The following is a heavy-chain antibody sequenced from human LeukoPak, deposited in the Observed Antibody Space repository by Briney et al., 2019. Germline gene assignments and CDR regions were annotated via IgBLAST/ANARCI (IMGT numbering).Heavy chain of an antibody. Sequence: SETLSLTCTVSGGSISSYYWSWIRQPPGKGLEWIGYIYYSGSTNYNPSLKSRVTISVDTSKNQFSLKLSSVTAADTAVYYCARVGWLLGLDYWGQGTLVTVSS. V-gene: IGHV4-59*01. D-gene: IGHD3-22*01. J-gene: IGHJ4*02. CDR2: IYYSGST. CDR1: GGSISSYY. CDR3: ARVGWLLGLDY.